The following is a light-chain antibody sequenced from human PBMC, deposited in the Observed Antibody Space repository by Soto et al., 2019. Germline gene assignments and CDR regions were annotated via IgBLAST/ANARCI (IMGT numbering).Light chain of an antibody. J-gene: IGLJ2*01. CDR1: SNDIGANNY. V-gene: IGLV2-14*01. CDR3: TSYTRTSTLV. CDR2: EAA. Sequence: QSALTQPASVSGSPGQSITISCTGTSNDIGANNYVSWYQHHPGKAPKILIYEAANRPSGVSHRFSGSKSANKASLTISGLQAEDEADYFCTSYTRTSTLVFGGGTKLTVL.